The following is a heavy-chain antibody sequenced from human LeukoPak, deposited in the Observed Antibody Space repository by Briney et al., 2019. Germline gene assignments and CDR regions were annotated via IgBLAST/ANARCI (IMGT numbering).Heavy chain of an antibody. CDR2: INPNSGGT. CDR1: GYTLTGYY. J-gene: IGHJ4*02. Sequence: GASVSVSCKASGYTLTGYYMHWVRQAPGQGLESMGWINPNSGGTNYAQKFQGRVTMTRDTSISTAYMELSRLRSDDTAVYYCARGGVLRDGYNLDYWGQGTLVTVSS. CDR3: ARGGVLRDGYNLDY. D-gene: IGHD5-24*01. V-gene: IGHV1-2*02.